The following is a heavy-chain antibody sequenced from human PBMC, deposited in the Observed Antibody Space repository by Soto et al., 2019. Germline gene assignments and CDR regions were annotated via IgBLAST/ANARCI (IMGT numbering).Heavy chain of an antibody. CDR1: GFTFSDYY. CDR3: ARYSSSWYAFDY. J-gene: IGHJ4*02. Sequence: GGSLRLSCAASGFTFSDYYMSWIRQAPGKGLEWVSYISSSSSYTNYADSVKGRFTISRDNAKNSLYLQMNNLRAEDTAVYYCARYSSSWYAFDYWGQGTLVTVSS. V-gene: IGHV3-11*06. D-gene: IGHD6-13*01. CDR2: ISSSSSYT.